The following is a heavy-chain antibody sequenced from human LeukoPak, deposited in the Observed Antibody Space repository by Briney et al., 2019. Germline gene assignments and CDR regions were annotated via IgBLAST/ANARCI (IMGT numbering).Heavy chain of an antibody. Sequence: GGSLGLSCAASGLTFNNAWMSWVRQARGRGLEWVGRIRSRSAGGTTDYGAPVKGRFTISRDDSKNTLYLQMNSLKTEDTAVYYCSTGGGTHDYWGQGTLVTVSS. V-gene: IGHV3-15*01. D-gene: IGHD2-15*01. CDR3: STGGGTHDY. CDR1: GLTFNNAW. CDR2: IRSRSAGGTT. J-gene: IGHJ4*02.